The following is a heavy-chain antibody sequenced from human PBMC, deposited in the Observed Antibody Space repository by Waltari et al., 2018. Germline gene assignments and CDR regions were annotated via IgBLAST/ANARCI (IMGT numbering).Heavy chain of an antibody. CDR2: VDPADGET. V-gene: IGHV1-69-2*01. CDR1: GYTFTDYY. J-gene: IGHJ5*02. Sequence: EVQLVQSGAEVKKPGATVKISCKASGYTFTDYYMHWVQQAPGKGREWMGRVDPADGETIYAEKFQGRVTITAYTSTDTAYMEQTSLSSEDTAVYYCATSPLRFLEWVNWFDPWGQGTLVIVSS. CDR3: ATSPLRFLEWVNWFDP. D-gene: IGHD3-3*01.